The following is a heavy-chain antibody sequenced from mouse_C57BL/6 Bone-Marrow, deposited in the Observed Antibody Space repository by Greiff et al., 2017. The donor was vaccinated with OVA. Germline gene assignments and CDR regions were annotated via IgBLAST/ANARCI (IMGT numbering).Heavy chain of an antibody. CDR2: IDPSDSYT. CDR3: ARDWYFDV. Sequence: QVQLQQPGAELVKPGASVKLSCKASGYTFTSYWMPWVKQRPGQGLEWIGEIDPSDSYTNYNQKFKGKATLTVDTSSSTAYMQLSSLTSEDSAVYYCARDWYFDVWGTGTTVTVSS. V-gene: IGHV1-50*01. CDR1: GYTFTSYW. J-gene: IGHJ1*03.